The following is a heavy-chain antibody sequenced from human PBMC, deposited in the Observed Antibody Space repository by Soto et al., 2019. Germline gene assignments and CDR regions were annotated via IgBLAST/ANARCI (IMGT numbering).Heavy chain of an antibody. CDR2: ISGDATTI. CDR3: AREYYGLLTGYYNDD. Sequence: EVQLVESGGDSVQPGGSLRLSCAASGFPFSSYWMHWVRHTPGKGLEWVSRISGDATTIYYADSVTGRFTXSSDXAKXXXXXXXXXXXXXXXXXYYCAREYYGLLTGYYNDDWGQGALVSVAS. CDR1: GFPFSSYW. V-gene: IGHV3-74*01. D-gene: IGHD3-9*01. J-gene: IGHJ4*02.